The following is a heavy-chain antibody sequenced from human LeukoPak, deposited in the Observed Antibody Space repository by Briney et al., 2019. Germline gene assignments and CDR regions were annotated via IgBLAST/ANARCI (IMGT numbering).Heavy chain of an antibody. CDR3: ARAKWTIEAFDI. V-gene: IGHV1-18*01. Sequence: GASVKVSCKASGGTFSSYGISWVRQAPGQGLEWMGWISAYNGNTNYAQKLQGRVTMTTDTSTSTAYMELRSLRSDDTAVYYCARAKWTIEAFDIWGQGTMVTVSS. D-gene: IGHD3/OR15-3a*01. CDR1: GGTFSSYG. CDR2: ISAYNGNT. J-gene: IGHJ3*02.